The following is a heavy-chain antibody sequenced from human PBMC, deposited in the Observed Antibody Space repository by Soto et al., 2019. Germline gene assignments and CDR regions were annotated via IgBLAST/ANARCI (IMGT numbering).Heavy chain of an antibody. V-gene: IGHV3-30*18. CDR3: AKQRYYYDSSGYSNTDY. CDR1: GFTFSSYG. CDR2: ISYDGSNK. Sequence: GGSLRLSCAASGFTFSSYGMHWVRQAPGKGLEWVAVISYDGSNKYYADSVKGRFTISRDNSKNTLYLQMNSLRAEDTAVYYCAKQRYYYDSSGYSNTDYWGQGTLVTVSS. J-gene: IGHJ4*02. D-gene: IGHD3-22*01.